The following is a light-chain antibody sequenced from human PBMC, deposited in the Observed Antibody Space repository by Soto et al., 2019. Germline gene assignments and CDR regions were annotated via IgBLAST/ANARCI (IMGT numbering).Light chain of an antibody. J-gene: IGKJ4*01. Sequence: DIQMTQSPSSLSASVGDRVTITCQASQDISNYLNWYQQKPGKAPKLLIYDASNLETGVPSMFSGSGSGTDFTFTISSLQPEDIATYYCQQYDNLPLTFGGGTKV. CDR2: DAS. CDR3: QQYDNLPLT. V-gene: IGKV1-33*01. CDR1: QDISNY.